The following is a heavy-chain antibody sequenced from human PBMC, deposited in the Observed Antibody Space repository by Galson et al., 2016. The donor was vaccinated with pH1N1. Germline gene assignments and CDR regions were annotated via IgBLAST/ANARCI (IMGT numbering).Heavy chain of an antibody. CDR2: IYYIGST. V-gene: IGHV4-31*03. D-gene: IGHD3-22*01. Sequence: TLSLTCSVSGASVRSGGQYWTWIRQVPGKGLEWIGFIYYIGSTGYNPSLKSRVSMSLDMSKKQFSLNLRSVTAADTAGYYCARNAWDGSGLNYFDSWGQGILVSVSS. J-gene: IGHJ5*01. CDR1: GASVRSGGQY. CDR3: ARNAWDGSGLNYFDS.